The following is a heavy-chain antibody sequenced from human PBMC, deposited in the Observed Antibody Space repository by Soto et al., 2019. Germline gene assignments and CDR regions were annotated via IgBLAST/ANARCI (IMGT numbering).Heavy chain of an antibody. CDR3: ARDGKTYYDFWSGYSPYGMDV. J-gene: IGHJ6*02. V-gene: IGHV3-30-3*01. D-gene: IGHD3-3*01. CDR2: ISYDGSNK. CDR1: GFTFSSYA. Sequence: GGSLRLSCAASGFTFSSYAMHWVRQAPGKGLEWVAVISYDGSNKYYADSVKGRFTISRDNSKNTLYLQMNSLRAEDTAVYYCARDGKTYYDFWSGYSPYGMDVWGQGTTVTVSS.